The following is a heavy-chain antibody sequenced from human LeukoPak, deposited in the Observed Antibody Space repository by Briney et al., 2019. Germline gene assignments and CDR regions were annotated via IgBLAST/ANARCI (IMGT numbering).Heavy chain of an antibody. CDR2: IDPSGNA. CDR3: AGYCSGGSCSTYFDY. D-gene: IGHD2-15*01. J-gene: IGHJ4*02. V-gene: IGHV4-4*07. Sequence: SETLSLTCTVSGXSISSYYWSWIRQPAGKGLEWLGRIDPSGNAGYNPSLRSRLSVSLDTSKNQVSLRLSSVTAADTAVYFCAGYCSGGSCSTYFDYWGQGILVTVSS. CDR1: GXSISSYY.